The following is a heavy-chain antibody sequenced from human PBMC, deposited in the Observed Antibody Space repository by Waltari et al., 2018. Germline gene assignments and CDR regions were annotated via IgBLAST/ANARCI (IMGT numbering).Heavy chain of an antibody. J-gene: IGHJ4*02. V-gene: IGHV4-39*01. CDR2: IHYSGST. CDR1: GGSISSSSYY. D-gene: IGHD6-19*01. CDR3: ARHGRDRQWLVLGSDY. Sequence: QLQLQESGPGLVKPSETLSLTCTVSGGSISSSSYYWGWIRQPPGKGLEWIGSIHYSGSTYYNPSLKSRVTISVDTSKNQFSLKLSSVTAADTAVYYCARHGRDRQWLVLGSDYWGQGTLVTVSS.